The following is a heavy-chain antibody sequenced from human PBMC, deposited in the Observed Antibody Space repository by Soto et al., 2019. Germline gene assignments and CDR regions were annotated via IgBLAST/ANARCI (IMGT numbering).Heavy chain of an antibody. D-gene: IGHD3-22*01. V-gene: IGHV3-33*08. Sequence: GGSLRLSCAASVFTFSSYGMHWVRQAPGKGLEWVASIFYDGGSTYYADSVKGRFTISRDNSKNTLYLQMNSLRAEDTAVYYCARDPAYYDSSGYTFDYWGQGTLVTVSS. CDR2: IFYDGGST. CDR1: VFTFSSYG. CDR3: ARDPAYYDSSGYTFDY. J-gene: IGHJ4*02.